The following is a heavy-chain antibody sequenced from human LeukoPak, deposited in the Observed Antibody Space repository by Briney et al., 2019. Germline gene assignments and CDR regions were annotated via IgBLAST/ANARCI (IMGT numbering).Heavy chain of an antibody. J-gene: IGHJ4*02. Sequence: ASVKVSCKPSGYTFTSYLLNWVRQAPGQGLEWMGWINTNTGNPTYAQGFTGRFVFSSDTSVTTAYLQISSLKAEDTAVYFCARDTYCSGGRCYSRVGYWGQGTVVTVSS. D-gene: IGHD2-15*01. CDR2: INTNTGNP. CDR3: ARDTYCSGGRCYSRVGY. CDR1: GYTFTSYL. V-gene: IGHV7-4-1*02.